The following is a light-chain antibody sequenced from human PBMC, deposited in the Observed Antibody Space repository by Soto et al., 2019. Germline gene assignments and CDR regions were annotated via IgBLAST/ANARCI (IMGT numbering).Light chain of an antibody. CDR3: TSHTASSTWV. CDR2: EVS. Sequence: QSALTQPASVSGSPGQSITISCTGTSSDVGYDNYVSWFQQHPGKAPKLMIYEVSRRPSGVSNRFSGSKSANTASLTISGLQAEDEADYYCTSHTASSTWVFGAGTKLTVL. V-gene: IGLV2-14*01. J-gene: IGLJ3*02. CDR1: SSDVGYDNY.